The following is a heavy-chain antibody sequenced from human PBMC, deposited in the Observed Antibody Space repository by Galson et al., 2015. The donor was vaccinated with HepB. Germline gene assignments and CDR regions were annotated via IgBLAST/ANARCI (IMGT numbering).Heavy chain of an antibody. CDR3: STDLGISVLPSVAY. CDR2: IRSNSDGGTV. V-gene: IGHV3-15*07. J-gene: IGHJ4*02. Sequence: SLRLSCAASGFTFNKGWMNWVRQALGKGLEWVGRIRSNSDGGTVDLAAPVKGRFTFSRDDSKNTLYLQMDSLQIEDTAIYYCSTDLGISVLPSVAYWGQETLVTVSS. D-gene: IGHD2-15*01. CDR1: GFTFNKGW.